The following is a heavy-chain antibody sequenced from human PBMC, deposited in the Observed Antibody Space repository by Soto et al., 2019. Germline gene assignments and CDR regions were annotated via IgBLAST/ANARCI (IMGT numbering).Heavy chain of an antibody. Sequence: QVQLVQSGAEVKNPGASVKVSCKASGYTFTRYGIDWARQAPGQGLEWMGWINTYNGNTNYAQNVQGRVTLTTDTSTSTAYMELRSLRSNDTDIYYCAMVYVYETPSPQDVWGQGTTVIVSS. J-gene: IGHJ6*02. CDR3: AMVYVYETPSPQDV. V-gene: IGHV1-18*01. CDR1: GYTFTRYG. CDR2: INTYNGNT. D-gene: IGHD2-8*01.